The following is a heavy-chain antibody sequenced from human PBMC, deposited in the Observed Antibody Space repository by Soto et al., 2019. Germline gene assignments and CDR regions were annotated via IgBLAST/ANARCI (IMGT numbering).Heavy chain of an antibody. D-gene: IGHD2-2*01. CDR3: ARVVPGAEAWFGP. Sequence: QVQLVQSGGEVKRPGASVKVSCKTSGYTFSNYGITWVLQAPGQPLEWLGWISLYSDGTNYAQKFQGRVSMTTDTSTTTAYMDLMRLRSDDTAVYYCARVVPGAEAWFGPWGQGTLVTVSS. V-gene: IGHV1-18*01. CDR1: GYTFSNYG. J-gene: IGHJ5*02. CDR2: ISLYSDGT.